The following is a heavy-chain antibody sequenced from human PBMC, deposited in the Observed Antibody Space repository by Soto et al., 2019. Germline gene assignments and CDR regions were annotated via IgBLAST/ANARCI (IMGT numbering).Heavy chain of an antibody. CDR3: ARESKWRYYDFWSAPGIYGMDV. J-gene: IGHJ6*02. D-gene: IGHD3-3*01. CDR1: GFTFSSYA. CDR2: ISYDGSNK. V-gene: IGHV3-30-3*01. Sequence: GGSLRLSCAASGFTFSSYAMHWVRQAPGKGLEWVAVISYDGSNKYYADSVKGRFTISRDNSKNTLYLQMNSLRAEDTAVYYCARESKWRYYDFWSAPGIYGMDVWGQGTTVTVSS.